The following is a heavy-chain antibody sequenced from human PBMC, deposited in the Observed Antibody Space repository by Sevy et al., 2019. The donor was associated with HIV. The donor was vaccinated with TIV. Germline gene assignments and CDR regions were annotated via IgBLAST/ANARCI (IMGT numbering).Heavy chain of an antibody. CDR2: INPKRGDT. D-gene: IGHD6-13*01. CDR3: GRESITARKTLLSFDI. Sequence: ASVKVSCKSTGYIFSDYNMHWVRQAPGQGLEWMALINPKRGDTIYSQRFLGRVSMTRDTFMSTAYMELSGLTSDDTAVYYCGRESITARKTLLSFDIWGQGTMVTVSS. CDR1: GYIFSDYN. J-gene: IGHJ3*02. V-gene: IGHV1-2*06.